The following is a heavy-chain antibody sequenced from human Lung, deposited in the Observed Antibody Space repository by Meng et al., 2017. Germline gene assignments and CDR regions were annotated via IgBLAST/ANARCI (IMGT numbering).Heavy chain of an antibody. D-gene: IGHD2-2*02. CDR3: ARVIGDCTTCYKGWIDP. J-gene: IGHJ5*02. V-gene: IGHV4-30-4*01. CDR1: GGSISSGDYF. CDR2: ISSSGST. Sequence: QVQLRESGPGLVKPSQTLSLTCTVSGGSISSGDYFWIWIRQPPGEGLEWIGYISSSGSTYYNPSLKSRLTISLDTSKNQFSLALNSVTAADTAVYYCARVIGDCTTCYKGWIDPWGQGTLVTVSS.